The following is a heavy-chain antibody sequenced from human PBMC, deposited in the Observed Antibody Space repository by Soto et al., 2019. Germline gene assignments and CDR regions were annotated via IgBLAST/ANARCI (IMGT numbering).Heavy chain of an antibody. D-gene: IGHD5-12*01. Sequence: SETLSLTCTVSGGSISSYYWSWIRQPPGKGLEWIGYIYYSGSTNYNPSLKSRVTISVDTSKNQFSLKLSSVTAADTAVYYCARDGGGYSGYKYYFDYWGQGTLVTVSS. J-gene: IGHJ4*02. V-gene: IGHV4-59*01. CDR2: IYYSGST. CDR3: ARDGGGYSGYKYYFDY. CDR1: GGSISSYY.